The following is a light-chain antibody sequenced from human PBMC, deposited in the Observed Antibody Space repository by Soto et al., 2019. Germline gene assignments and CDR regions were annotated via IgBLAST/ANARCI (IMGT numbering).Light chain of an antibody. Sequence: QSVLTQPPSVSDAPRQRVTISCSGSRSNVGNNAVNWYQQLPGKAPKLLIYYDDLLPSGVSDRFSGSKSGTSASLAISGLQSEDEADYYCAVWDDSLNGVVFGGGTKLTV. CDR3: AVWDDSLNGVV. CDR2: YDD. V-gene: IGLV1-36*01. CDR1: RSNVGNNA. J-gene: IGLJ3*02.